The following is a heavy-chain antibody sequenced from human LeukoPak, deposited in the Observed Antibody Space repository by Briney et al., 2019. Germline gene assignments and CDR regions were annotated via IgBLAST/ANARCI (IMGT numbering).Heavy chain of an antibody. Sequence: SVKVSCKASGGTFSSYAISWVRQAPGQGLEWMGGIIPILGIANYAQKFQGRVTITADKSTSTAYMELSSLRSEDTAVYYCARAPSRSSSTSSLSYWGQGTLVTVSS. CDR1: GGTFSSYA. J-gene: IGHJ4*02. CDR3: ARAPSRSSSTSSLSY. V-gene: IGHV1-69*10. CDR2: IIPILGIA. D-gene: IGHD2-2*01.